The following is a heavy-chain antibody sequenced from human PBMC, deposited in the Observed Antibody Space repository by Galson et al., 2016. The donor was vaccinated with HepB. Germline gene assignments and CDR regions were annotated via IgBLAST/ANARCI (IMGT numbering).Heavy chain of an antibody. CDR2: IYYRGST. V-gene: IGHV4-39*07. CDR3: ARDRLDSGDYHWYFDL. Sequence: SETLSLTCTVSGGSISNNNYDWVWIRQPPGKGLELIGSIYYRGSTYYNPSLESRVTISVDTSRNQFSLKLSSVSAADTAIYYCARDRLDSGDYHWYFDLWGRGTLVTVSS. J-gene: IGHJ2*01. D-gene: IGHD4-17*01. CDR1: GGSISNNNYD.